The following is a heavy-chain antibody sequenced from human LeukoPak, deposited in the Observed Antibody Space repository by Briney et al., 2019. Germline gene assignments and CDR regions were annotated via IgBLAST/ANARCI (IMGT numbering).Heavy chain of an antibody. CDR1: GFTFSSYS. D-gene: IGHD3-22*01. J-gene: IGHJ3*02. CDR2: ISSRSSTL. CDR3: ARSFINYYDSSGYYHLGAFDI. V-gene: IGHV3-48*02. Sequence: GGSLRLSCAASGFTFSSYSMNWVRQAPGKGLEWVSYISSRSSTLYYADSVKGRFTISRDNAKNSLYLQMNSLRDEDTAVYYCARSFINYYDSSGYYHLGAFDIWGQGTMVTVSS.